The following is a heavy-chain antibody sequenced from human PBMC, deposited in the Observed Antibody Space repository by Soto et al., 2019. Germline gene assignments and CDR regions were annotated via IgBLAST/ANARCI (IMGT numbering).Heavy chain of an antibody. CDR2: IDYSGNT. Sequence: SETLSLTCTVSGGSISSKSFYWGWIRQPPGKGLEWIGSIDYSGNTYYNASLKSRVTISVDTSKNQLSLKLTSVTAADTGVYYCARRNRMAPAGKFYYYGMDVWGQGTTVT. D-gene: IGHD6-13*01. V-gene: IGHV4-39*01. CDR3: ARRNRMAPAGKFYYYGMDV. J-gene: IGHJ6*02. CDR1: GGSISSKSFY.